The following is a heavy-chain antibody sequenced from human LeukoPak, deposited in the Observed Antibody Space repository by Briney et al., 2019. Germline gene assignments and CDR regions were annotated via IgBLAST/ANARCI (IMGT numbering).Heavy chain of an antibody. CDR3: ASTPPDYGDYEGDY. CDR1: GFTFTSYS. Sequence: PGGSLRLSCAASGFTFTSYSMNWVRQAPGKGLEWVSSISGSSKHRYYADSVKGRFTISRDNAESSLYLQMNSLRAEDTAVYYCASTPPDYGDYEGDYWGQGTLVTVSS. J-gene: IGHJ4*02. CDR2: ISGSSKHR. D-gene: IGHD4-17*01. V-gene: IGHV3-21*01.